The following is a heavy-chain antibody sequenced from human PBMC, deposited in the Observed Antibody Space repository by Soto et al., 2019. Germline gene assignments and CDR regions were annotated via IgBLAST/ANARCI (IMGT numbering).Heavy chain of an antibody. CDR3: ARGFSRTFYY. CDR2: IYYSGST. CDR1: GGSISSYY. Sequence: SETLSLTCTVSGGSISSYYWSWIRQPPGKGLEWIGYIYYSGSTNYNPTLKSRVTMSVDTSKNQFSLKLTSVTAADTAVYYCARGFSRTFYYGGQGTLVTVSS. J-gene: IGHJ4*02. V-gene: IGHV4-59*01. D-gene: IGHD2-2*01.